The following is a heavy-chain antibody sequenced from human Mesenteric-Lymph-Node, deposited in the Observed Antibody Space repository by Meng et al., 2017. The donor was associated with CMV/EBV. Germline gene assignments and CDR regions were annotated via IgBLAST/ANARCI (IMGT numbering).Heavy chain of an antibody. J-gene: IGHJ3*01. CDR1: GFTFTAYY. CDR2: INPNSGGA. CDR3: ARKLRGEYSDV. V-gene: IGHV1-2*02. D-gene: IGHD2/OR15-2a*01. Sequence: ASVKVSCKASGFTFTAYYIHWVRQAPGQGLEWMGWINPNSGGAIYAQKFQGRVTMTTDTSISTAFMDMNRPTSDDTAVYYCARKLRGEYSDVWGQGTMVTVSS.